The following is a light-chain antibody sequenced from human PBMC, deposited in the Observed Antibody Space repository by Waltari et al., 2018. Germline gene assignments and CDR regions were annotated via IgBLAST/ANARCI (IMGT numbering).Light chain of an antibody. J-gene: IGKJ3*01. CDR2: GAS. CDR1: QSVSSN. Sequence: ERVRKKSTGKRTGAPGERATLSCRASQSVSSNLACYQQKPGQAPRLLIFGASTRATGIPPLFSGLVSGTEFTLTISSLQSEDFAVYYCQQHNNWPPVTFGPGTKVDIK. V-gene: IGKV3-15*01. CDR3: QQHNNWPPVT.